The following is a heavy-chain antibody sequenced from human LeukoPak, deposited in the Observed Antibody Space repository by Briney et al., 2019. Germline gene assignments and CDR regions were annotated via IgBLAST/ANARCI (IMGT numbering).Heavy chain of an antibody. V-gene: IGHV4-59*01. D-gene: IGHD3-9*01. CDR2: IYYSGST. CDR3: AGGYYNNAEFDY. CDR1: GGSISSYY. Sequence: PSETLSLTCTVSGGSISSYYWSWIRQPPGKGLEWIGYIYYSGSTNYNPSLKSRVTISVDTSKNQFSLKLSSVTAADTAVYYCAGGYYNNAEFDYWGQGTLVTVSS. J-gene: IGHJ4*02.